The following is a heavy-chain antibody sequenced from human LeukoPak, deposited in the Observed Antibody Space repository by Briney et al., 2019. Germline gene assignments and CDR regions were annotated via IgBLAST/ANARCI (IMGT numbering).Heavy chain of an antibody. CDR1: GFTFDDYA. V-gene: IGHV3-9*01. D-gene: IGHD5-18*01. Sequence: PGGSLRLSCAASGFTFDDYAMHWVRQAPGKGLEWVSGISWNSGSIGYADSVKGRFTISRDNAKNSLYLQMNSLRAEDTAVYYCARDPLQLWSFDYRGQGTLVTVSS. J-gene: IGHJ4*02. CDR2: ISWNSGSI. CDR3: ARDPLQLWSFDY.